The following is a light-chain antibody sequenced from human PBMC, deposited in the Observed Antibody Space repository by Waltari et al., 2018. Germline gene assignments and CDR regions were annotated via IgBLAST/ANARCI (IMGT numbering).Light chain of an antibody. Sequence: ETVMTQTPVSLSVTPGQPASMSCKSSQSLLESDGKTYLHWYLQKPGQSPQLLIYDVSSRFPGVPDRFSGSGSGTDFTLRISRVEAEDVGVYYCMQGIHLPLTFGGGTKVEMK. CDR2: DVS. CDR3: MQGIHLPLT. CDR1: QSLLESDGKTY. V-gene: IGKV2-29*02. J-gene: IGKJ4*01.